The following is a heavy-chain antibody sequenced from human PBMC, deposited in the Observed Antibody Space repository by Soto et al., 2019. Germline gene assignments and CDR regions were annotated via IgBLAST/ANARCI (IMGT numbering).Heavy chain of an antibody. Sequence: QLQLQESGPGLVKPSETLSLICSVSGGSISSSTYYWGWIRQPPGKGLEWIGSIYYSGSTYYNASLKSRVTISVDTSNNQFSLKLTSVTAADTAVYYCARHPSVTRGYFDFWGQGTLVTVSS. D-gene: IGHD3-10*01. V-gene: IGHV4-39*01. CDR2: IYYSGST. J-gene: IGHJ4*02. CDR3: ARHPSVTRGYFDF. CDR1: GGSISSSTYY.